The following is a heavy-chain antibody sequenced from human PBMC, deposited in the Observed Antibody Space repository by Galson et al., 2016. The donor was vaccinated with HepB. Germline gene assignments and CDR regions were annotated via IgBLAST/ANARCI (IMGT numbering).Heavy chain of an antibody. D-gene: IGHD1-26*01. CDR1: GYSFTNHW. V-gene: IGHV5-51*01. CDR3: ARRRDTASSARYFDY. CDR2: IYPGDSDT. J-gene: IGHJ4*02. Sequence: QSGAEVKKPGESLKISCKGSGYSFTNHWIAWVRQMPGKGLEWMGIIYPGDSDTRYSPSFQGQVTISVDKSISTAYLQWSSLKASDTAMYFCARRRDTASSARYFDYWAQGTLVTVSS.